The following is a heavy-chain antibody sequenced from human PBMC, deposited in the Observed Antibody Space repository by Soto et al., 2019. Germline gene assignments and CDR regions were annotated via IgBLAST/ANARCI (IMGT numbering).Heavy chain of an antibody. D-gene: IGHD3-9*01. Sequence: QVQLVQSGAEVKKPGPSVKVSCKASGGTFSSYAISWVRQAPGQGLEWLGGIIPIFGTANYPQKFQGKVTITADESTITAYMELSSLRSDDTAVYYCARGRDYDILAGYPYVMDVWGQGTTVTVSS. CDR1: GGTFSSYA. J-gene: IGHJ6*02. V-gene: IGHV1-69*01. CDR2: IIPIFGTA. CDR3: ARGRDYDILAGYPYVMDV.